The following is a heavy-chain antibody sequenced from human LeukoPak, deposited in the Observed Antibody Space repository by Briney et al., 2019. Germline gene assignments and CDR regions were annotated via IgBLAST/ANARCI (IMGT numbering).Heavy chain of an antibody. J-gene: IGHJ5*02. V-gene: IGHV3-23*01. CDR1: GFTFSSFA. D-gene: IGHD4-17*01. CDR3: TKDPNGDYVGAFDP. Sequence: GGSLRLSCAASGFTFSSFAMTWVRQAPGKGLEWVSSITGNHGATYNIDSVKGRFTISRDNSQNTLYLQMNSLRAEDTAVCYCTKDPNGDYVGAFDPWGQGTLVTVSS. CDR2: ITGNHGAT.